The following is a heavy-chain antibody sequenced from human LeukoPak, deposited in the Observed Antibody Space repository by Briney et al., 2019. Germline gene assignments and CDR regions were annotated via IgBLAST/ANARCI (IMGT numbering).Heavy chain of an antibody. CDR3: ARAGQYQLLFVAFDI. CDR1: GYSFTNYY. Sequence: ASVKVSCEASGYSFTNYYMHWVRQAPGQGLEWVGLINPSGGTTSYAQKFQGRVTMTRDTSTSTVYMELSSLRSEDTAVYYCARAGQYQLLFVAFDIWGQGTIVTVSS. J-gene: IGHJ3*02. D-gene: IGHD2-2*01. V-gene: IGHV1-46*01. CDR2: INPSGGTT.